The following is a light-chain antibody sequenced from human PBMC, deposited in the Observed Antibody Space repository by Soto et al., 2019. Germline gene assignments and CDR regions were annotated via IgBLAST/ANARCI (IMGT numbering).Light chain of an antibody. V-gene: IGLV2-18*02. CDR1: SSDVGVYNR. J-gene: IGLJ1*01. Sequence: QSALTQPPSVSGSPGQSVTISCTGTSSDVGVYNRVSWYQQPPGTAPKLMIYEVRNRPSGVPDRFSGSKSGNTASLTISGLQAEDEADYYCSSYTSSSTNYVFGNGTKVTVL. CDR2: EVR. CDR3: SSYTSSSTNYV.